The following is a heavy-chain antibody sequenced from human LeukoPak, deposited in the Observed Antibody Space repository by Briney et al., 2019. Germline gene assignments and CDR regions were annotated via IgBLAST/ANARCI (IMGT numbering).Heavy chain of an antibody. Sequence: SETLSLTCTVSGGSISSYYWSWIRQPPGKGLERIGYIYYSGSTNYNPSLKSRVTISVDTSKNQFSLKLSSVTAADTAVYYCARDGQRGYYYGMDVWGQGTTVTVSS. CDR2: IYYSGST. V-gene: IGHV4-59*01. CDR3: ARDGQRGYYYGMDV. D-gene: IGHD3-10*01. CDR1: GGSISSYY. J-gene: IGHJ6*02.